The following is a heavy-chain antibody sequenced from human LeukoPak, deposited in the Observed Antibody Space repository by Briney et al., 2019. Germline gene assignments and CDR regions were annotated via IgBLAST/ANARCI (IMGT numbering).Heavy chain of an antibody. Sequence: AASVKVSCKASGYTFTAYYIHWVRRAPGQGLEWMGWIDPRSGATKCTQKFQGRVTMTRDTSISTVYLELNGLTFDDTAVYYCATDNYGTLDYWGQGTRVTVSS. CDR2: IDPRSGAT. V-gene: IGHV1-2*02. D-gene: IGHD3-16*01. CDR3: ATDNYGTLDY. J-gene: IGHJ4*02. CDR1: GYTFTAYY.